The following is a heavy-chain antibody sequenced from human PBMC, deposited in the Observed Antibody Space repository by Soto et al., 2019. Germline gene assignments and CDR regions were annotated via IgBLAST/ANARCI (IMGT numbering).Heavy chain of an antibody. CDR3: AREVGYYYYYYGMDV. Sequence: SVKVSCKASGGTFSSYAISWVRQAPGQGLEWMGGIIPIFGTANYAQKFQGRVTITADESTSTAYMELSSLRSEDTAVYYCAREVGYYYYYYGMDVWGQGTTVTVSS. J-gene: IGHJ6*02. V-gene: IGHV1-69*13. CDR2: IIPIFGTA. CDR1: GGTFSSYA. D-gene: IGHD1-26*01.